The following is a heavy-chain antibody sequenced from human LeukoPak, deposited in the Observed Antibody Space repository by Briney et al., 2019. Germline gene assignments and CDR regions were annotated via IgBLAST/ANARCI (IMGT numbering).Heavy chain of an antibody. CDR1: GGSFSGYY. J-gene: IGHJ5*02. CDR2: INHSGST. CDR3: ARGGGRYYYGSGPKGWFDP. Sequence: SETLSLTCAVYGGSFSGYYWSWIRQPPGKGLEWIGEINHSGSTNYNPSLKSRVTISVDTSKNQFSLKLSSVTAADTAVYYCARGGGRYYYGSGPKGWFDPWGQEPWSPSPQ. V-gene: IGHV4-34*01. D-gene: IGHD3-10*01.